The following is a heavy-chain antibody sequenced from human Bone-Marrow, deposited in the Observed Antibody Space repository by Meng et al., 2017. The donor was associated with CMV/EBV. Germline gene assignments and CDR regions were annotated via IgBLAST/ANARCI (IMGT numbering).Heavy chain of an antibody. CDR1: GGSVSSASYY. CDR3: ARTASCGGDCYAVKL. J-gene: IGHJ3*01. CDR2: IYYSGNT. D-gene: IGHD2-21*01. Sequence: SETLSLTCTVSGGSVSSASYYWTWIRQPPGKGLEWIGYIYYSGNTNYNPSLKSRVTITVDTSKNQFSLKLSSVTAADTAVYYCARTASCGGDCYAVKLWGQGTMVTVSS. V-gene: IGHV4-61*01.